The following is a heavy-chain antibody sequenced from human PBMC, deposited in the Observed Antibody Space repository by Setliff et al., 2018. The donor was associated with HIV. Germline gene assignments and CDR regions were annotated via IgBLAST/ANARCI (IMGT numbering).Heavy chain of an antibody. CDR2: IYFNGNT. D-gene: IGHD3-9*01. J-gene: IGHJ6*02. Sequence: SETLSLTCTVSGGSLTGYYWSWIRQPPGKGLEWIGYIYFNGNTNLNPSLESRLTMSVDTSKNQFSLKLNSVTAADTAVYYCARETQQSYNIVTGYNYYYGIDVWGQGTTVTVSS. CDR1: GGSLTGYY. V-gene: IGHV4-59*01. CDR3: ARETQQSYNIVTGYNYYYGIDV.